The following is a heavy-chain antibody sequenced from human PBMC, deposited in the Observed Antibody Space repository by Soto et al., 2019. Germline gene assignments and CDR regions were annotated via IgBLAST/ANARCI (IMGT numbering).Heavy chain of an antibody. CDR3: ARGRYYYYRNCYYLDD. Sequence: GASVKDSCKDSGGTFSSYAISWVRQAPGQGLEWMGGIIPIFGTATYAQKFQGRVTITADDSTSTAYMELSSLRSEDTAVYYCARGRYYYYRNCYYLDDWGQGTLVTVSS. V-gene: IGHV1-69*13. J-gene: IGHJ4*02. CDR2: IIPIFGTA. CDR1: GGTFSSYA. D-gene: IGHD3-22*01.